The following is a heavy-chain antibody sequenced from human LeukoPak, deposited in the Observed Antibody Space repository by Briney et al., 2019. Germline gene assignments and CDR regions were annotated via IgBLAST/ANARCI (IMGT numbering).Heavy chain of an antibody. CDR1: GFTFSSYA. J-gene: IGHJ4*02. D-gene: IGHD6-6*01. CDR3: AKSRDGAIAARPFY. CDR2: ISGGGGTT. V-gene: IGHV3-23*01. Sequence: PGGSLRLSCAASGFTFSSYAMSWVRQAPGKGLEWVSGISGGGGTTNYADSVKGRFTISRDNSKNTLYPQMNSLRAEDTAVYYCAKSRDGAIAARPFYWGQGTLLTVSS.